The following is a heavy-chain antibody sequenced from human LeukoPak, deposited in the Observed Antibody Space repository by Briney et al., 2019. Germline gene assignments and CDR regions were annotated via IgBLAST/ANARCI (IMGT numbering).Heavy chain of an antibody. CDR2: IYSGGST. V-gene: IGHV3-53*01. CDR1: GFTVSSNY. J-gene: IGHJ6*03. D-gene: IGHD3-10*01. CDR3: ASGSGSYRTPYYYMDV. Sequence: GGSLRLSCAASGFTVSSNYMSWVRQAPGKGLEWVSVIYSGGSTYYADSVKGRFTISRDNSKNTLYLQMNSLRAEDTAVYYCASGSGSYRTPYYYMDVWGTGTTVTVPS.